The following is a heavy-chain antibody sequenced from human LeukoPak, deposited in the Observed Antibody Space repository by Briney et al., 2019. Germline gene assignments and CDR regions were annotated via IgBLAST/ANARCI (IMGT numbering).Heavy chain of an antibody. J-gene: IGHJ3*02. CDR3: ARDTHEYGSGSYYDDTFDS. D-gene: IGHD3-10*01. V-gene: IGHV4-59*11. CDR1: GGSMIDHY. Sequence: SETLSLTCTVSGGSMIDHYWSWVRQPPGKGLEWVGYMHHSGKANSNPSLKSRVAISVDTSKNQVSLKLSSVTAADTAVYYCARDTHEYGSGSYYDDTFDSWGQGTLVTVSS. CDR2: MHHSGKA.